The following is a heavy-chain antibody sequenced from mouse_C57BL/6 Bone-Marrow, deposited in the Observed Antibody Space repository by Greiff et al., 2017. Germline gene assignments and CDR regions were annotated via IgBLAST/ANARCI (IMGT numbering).Heavy chain of an antibody. CDR3: ARRRRGGPLFDY. J-gene: IGHJ2*01. V-gene: IGHV1-81*01. CDR2: IYPRSGNT. CDR1: GYTFTSYG. Sequence: VQLQQSGAELARPGASVKLSCKASGYTFTSYGISWVKQRTGQGLEWIGEIYPRSGNTYYNEKFKGKATLTADKSSSTAYMELRSLTSEDSAVYFCARRRRGGPLFDYWGQGTTRTVSS.